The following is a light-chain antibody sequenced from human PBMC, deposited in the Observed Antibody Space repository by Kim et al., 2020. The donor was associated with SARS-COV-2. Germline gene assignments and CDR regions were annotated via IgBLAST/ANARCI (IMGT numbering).Light chain of an antibody. CDR2: EVS. J-gene: IGLJ1*01. Sequence: GQSVSISCPGTSGDIGGYDYVSWYQQHPDKAPKLLIYEVSKRPSGVPARFSGSKSGNTASLTISGLQSDDEADYYCCSYAGTYTFVFGTGTKVTVL. CDR1: SGDIGGYDY. V-gene: IGLV2-11*03. CDR3: CSYAGTYTFV.